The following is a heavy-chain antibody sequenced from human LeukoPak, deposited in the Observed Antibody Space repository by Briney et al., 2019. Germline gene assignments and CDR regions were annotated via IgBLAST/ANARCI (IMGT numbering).Heavy chain of an antibody. CDR3: AKDQGSVYDVSHDY. V-gene: IGHV3-30*02. CDR1: GFTFSSYG. Sequence: GGSLRLSCAASGFTFSSYGMHRVRQAPGKGLEWVAFIRYDGSNKYYADSVKGRFTISRDNSKNTLYLQMNSLRAEDTAVYYCAKDQGSVYDVSHDYWGQGTLVTVSS. CDR2: IRYDGSNK. J-gene: IGHJ4*02. D-gene: IGHD1-14*01.